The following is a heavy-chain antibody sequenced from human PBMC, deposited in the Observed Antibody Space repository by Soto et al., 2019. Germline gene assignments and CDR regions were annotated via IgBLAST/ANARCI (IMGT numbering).Heavy chain of an antibody. J-gene: IGHJ5*02. CDR1: GYIFATSW. CDR3: ATRSFFSPVSDP. V-gene: IGHV5-51*01. D-gene: IGHD1-26*01. Sequence: VESLKISCKASGYIFATSWIGWVRQMPGKGLEWMGVIYPGDSRTRYNPSFQGQITISADKSITTAYLQWASLKASDSAMYYCATRSFFSPVSDPWGPGTLVTVSS. CDR2: IYPGDSRT.